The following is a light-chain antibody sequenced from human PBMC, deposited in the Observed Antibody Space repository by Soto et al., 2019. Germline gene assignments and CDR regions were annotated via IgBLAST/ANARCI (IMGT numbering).Light chain of an antibody. CDR2: KAS. J-gene: IGKJ4*02. V-gene: IGKV1-5*03. CDR3: HQYNSYPS. Sequence: DIQMTQSPSTLSASVGDRVTITCRASQSISSWLAWYQQKPGKAPKLLIYKASSLETGVPSRFSGSGSGTEFTLTISSLQPDDFATYYCHQYNSYPSFGGGTKVEIK. CDR1: QSISSW.